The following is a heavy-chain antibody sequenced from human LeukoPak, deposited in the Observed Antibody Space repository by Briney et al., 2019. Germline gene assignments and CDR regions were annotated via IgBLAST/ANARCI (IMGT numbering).Heavy chain of an antibody. D-gene: IGHD3-22*01. J-gene: IGHJ4*02. CDR3: ARHRQSGAYYDSSGYHDY. V-gene: IGHV4-38-2*02. CDR2: IYHSGST. Sequence: SETLSLTCTVSGYSISSGYYWGWIRQPPGKGLEWIGSIYHSGSTFDNPSLKSRVTISVDTSKNQFSLKLSSVTAADTAVYYCARHRQSGAYYDSSGYHDYWGQGTLVTVSS. CDR1: GYSISSGYY.